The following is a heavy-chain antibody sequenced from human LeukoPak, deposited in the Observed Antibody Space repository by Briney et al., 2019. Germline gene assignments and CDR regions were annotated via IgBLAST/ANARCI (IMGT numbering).Heavy chain of an antibody. CDR3: ARVFSWVSVDHGSGSYFDS. CDR1: GGSIRSSSYY. J-gene: IGHJ4*02. D-gene: IGHD3-10*01. CDR2: IYYSGST. V-gene: IGHV4-39*07. Sequence: SETLSLTCSVSGGSIRSSSYYWGWIRQPPGKGLEWIGSIYYSGSTYYNPSLKSRVIISVDTSKNQFSLKLTSVTAADTAVYYCARVFSWVSVDHGSGSYFDSWGQGTLVTVSS.